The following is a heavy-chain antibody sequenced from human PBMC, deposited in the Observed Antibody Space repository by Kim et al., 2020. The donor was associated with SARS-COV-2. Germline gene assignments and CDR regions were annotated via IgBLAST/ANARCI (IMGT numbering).Heavy chain of an antibody. CDR2: INPNSGGT. J-gene: IGHJ5*02. D-gene: IGHD2-2*01. Sequence: ASVKVSCKASGYTFTCYYMHWVRQAPGQGLEWMGWINPNSGGTNYAQKFQGRVTMTRDTSISTAYMELSRLRSDDTAVYYCARVRAFRGVVVPAAMVETSFDPWGQGTLVTVSS. CDR1: GYTFTCYY. CDR3: ARVRAFRGVVVPAAMVETSFDP. V-gene: IGHV1-2*02.